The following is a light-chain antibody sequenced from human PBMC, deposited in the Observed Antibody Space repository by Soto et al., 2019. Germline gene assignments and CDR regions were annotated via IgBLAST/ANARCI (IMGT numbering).Light chain of an antibody. CDR2: DAS. Sequence: EIVLTQSPANLSLSPGERATLSCRASQSVSSYLAWYQQKPGQAPRLLIYDASNRATGIPARFSGSGSGTDFTLPISSLETEDFAVYYCQQRSNWAGFTFGPGTKVDIK. CDR3: QQRSNWAGFT. CDR1: QSVSSY. J-gene: IGKJ3*01. V-gene: IGKV3-11*01.